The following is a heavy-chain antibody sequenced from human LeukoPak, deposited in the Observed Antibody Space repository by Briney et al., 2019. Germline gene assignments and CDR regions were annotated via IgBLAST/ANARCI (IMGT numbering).Heavy chain of an antibody. Sequence: GGSLRLSCAASGFTFSSYGMHWVRQAPGKGLEWVAVISYDGSNKYYADSVKGRFTISRDNSKNTLYLQMNSLRAEDTAVYYCAKVPGYCSGGSCYLPSDYWGHGTLVTVSS. D-gene: IGHD2-15*01. V-gene: IGHV3-30*18. CDR2: ISYDGSNK. CDR1: GFTFSSYG. J-gene: IGHJ4*01. CDR3: AKVPGYCSGGSCYLPSDY.